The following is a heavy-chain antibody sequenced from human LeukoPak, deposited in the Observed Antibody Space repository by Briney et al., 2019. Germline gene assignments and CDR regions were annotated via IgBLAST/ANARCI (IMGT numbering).Heavy chain of an antibody. CDR3: ARGRLSSGVDY. CDR1: GGSFSDYY. J-gene: IGHJ4*02. V-gene: IGHV4-34*01. D-gene: IGHD6-19*01. Sequence: PSETLSLTCAVYGGSFSDYYWSWIRQPPGMGLEWIGEINRSGSTTYNPSLKSRVTISVDTSKNQFSLKLRSVTAADTAVYYCARGRLSSGVDYWGQGTLVTVSS. CDR2: INRSGST.